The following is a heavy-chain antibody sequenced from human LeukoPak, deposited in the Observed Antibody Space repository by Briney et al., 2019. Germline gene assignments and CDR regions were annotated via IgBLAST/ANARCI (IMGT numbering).Heavy chain of an antibody. CDR3: ARLNSGSYYVGYYYYGMDV. CDR1: GDSISGSNW. Sequence: SETLSLTCAVSGDSISGSNWWSWVRQPPGKGLEWIGEISHSGSTNYHPSLKSRVIISIDKSKNHFSLKLNSVTAADTAVYYCARLNSGSYYVGYYYYGMDVWGQGTTVTVSS. J-gene: IGHJ6*02. CDR2: ISHSGST. D-gene: IGHD1-26*01. V-gene: IGHV4-4*02.